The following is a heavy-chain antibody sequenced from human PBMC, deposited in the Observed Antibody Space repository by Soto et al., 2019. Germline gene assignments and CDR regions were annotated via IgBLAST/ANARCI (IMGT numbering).Heavy chain of an antibody. CDR1: GGSMNSGGYC. Sequence: QVQLQESGPALVKPSQTLSLTCTVSGGSMNSGGYCWSWIRQHPGEGLEWIGCISYGGTTSYNPSLKSRVIISVDTSKNQFSLKLTSVTAADTAVYYCSRGILVWGQGTLITVSS. D-gene: IGHD2-15*01. CDR2: ISYGGTT. V-gene: IGHV4-31*03. J-gene: IGHJ4*02. CDR3: SRGILV.